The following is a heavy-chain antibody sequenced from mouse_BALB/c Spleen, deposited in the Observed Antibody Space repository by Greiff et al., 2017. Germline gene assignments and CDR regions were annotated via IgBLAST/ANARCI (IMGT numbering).Heavy chain of an antibody. J-gene: IGHJ4*01. CDR2: IDPFNGGT. CDR1: GYSFTSYY. D-gene: IGHD4-1*01. V-gene: IGHV1S135*01. CDR3: ARKELGRGAMDY. Sequence: VHVKQSGPELMKPGASVKISCKASGYSFTSYYMHWVKQSHGKSLEWIGYIDPFNGGTSYNQKFKGKATLTVDKSSSTAYMHLSSLTSEDSAVYYCARKELGRGAMDYWGQGTSVTVSS.